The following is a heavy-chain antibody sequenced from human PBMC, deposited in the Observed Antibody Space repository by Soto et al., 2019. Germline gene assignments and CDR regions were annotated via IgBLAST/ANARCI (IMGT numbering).Heavy chain of an antibody. V-gene: IGHV3-30*18. J-gene: IGHJ4*02. D-gene: IGHD3-16*01. CDR3: AKDRVESGLGEVDY. CDR2: ISYDGSKK. Sequence: QVQLVESGGGVVQPGRSLRLSCAASGFTFSSYGMHWVRQAPGKGLEWVAVISYDGSKKYYVDSVKGRFTISRDNSKNTLYLQMNSLRAEDTAVYHCAKDRVESGLGEVDYWGQGTLVTVSS. CDR1: GFTFSSYG.